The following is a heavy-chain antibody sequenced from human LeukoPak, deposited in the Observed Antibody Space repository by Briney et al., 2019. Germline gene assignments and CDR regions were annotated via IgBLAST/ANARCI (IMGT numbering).Heavy chain of an antibody. D-gene: IGHD3-10*01. J-gene: IGHJ6*03. CDR2: IYYSGST. Sequence: PSETLSLTCTVSGGSISSSSYYWGWIRQPPGNGLEWIGSIYYSGSTYYNPSLKSRVTISVDTSKNQFSLKLSSVTAADTAVYYCARYGSGSYYNTGALWWSYYYYMDVWGKGTTVTISS. CDR3: ARYGSGSYYNTGALWWSYYYYMDV. V-gene: IGHV4-39*07. CDR1: GGSISSSSYY.